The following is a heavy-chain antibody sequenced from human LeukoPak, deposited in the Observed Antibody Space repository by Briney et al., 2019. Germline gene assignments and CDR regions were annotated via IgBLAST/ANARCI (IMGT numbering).Heavy chain of an antibody. V-gene: IGHV1-2*02. CDR3: ARSLTMIVVVIAGY. Sequence: ASVKVSCKASGYTFTGYYMHWVRQAPRQGLEWMGWINPNSGGTNYAQKFQGRVTMTRDTSISTAYMELSRLRSDDTAVYYCARSLTMIVVVIAGYWGQGTLVTVSS. D-gene: IGHD3-22*01. J-gene: IGHJ4*02. CDR2: INPNSGGT. CDR1: GYTFTGYY.